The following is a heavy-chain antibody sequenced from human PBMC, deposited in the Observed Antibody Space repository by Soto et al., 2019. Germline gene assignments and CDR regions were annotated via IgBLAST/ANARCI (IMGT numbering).Heavy chain of an antibody. CDR2: ISDNGCTT. D-gene: IGHD1-26*01. CDR1: GFTFSTYD. Sequence: PGGSLRLSGTASGFTFSTYDMSWGRQAPGKGLEWVSVISDNGCTTYYADSVKGRFTISRYNSKNSLYLQMYSLRAEDTAVYYCARELSGSPGYWGQGTLVTVSS. CDR3: ARELSGSPGY. J-gene: IGHJ4*02. V-gene: IGHV3-23*01.